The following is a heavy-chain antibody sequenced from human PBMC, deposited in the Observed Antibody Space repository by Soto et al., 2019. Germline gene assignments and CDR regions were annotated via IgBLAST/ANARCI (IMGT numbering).Heavy chain of an antibody. Sequence: TGGSLRLSCVVSGFIPSSYAMSWVRQAPGKGLGWVSGISGSGGATSYADSVKGRFTISRDNSKNTLYLQMNSLSAEDTAIYYCAKDAIMVSSSFNYFDFWGQGALVTVSS. D-gene: IGHD6-13*01. V-gene: IGHV3-23*01. CDR2: ISGSGGAT. CDR1: GFIPSSYA. CDR3: AKDAIMVSSSFNYFDF. J-gene: IGHJ4*02.